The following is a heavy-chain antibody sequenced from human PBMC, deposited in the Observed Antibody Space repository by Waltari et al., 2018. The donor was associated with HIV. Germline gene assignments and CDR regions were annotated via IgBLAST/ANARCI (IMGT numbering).Heavy chain of an antibody. CDR3: ARCETVVTPFINKYLGLDV. Sequence: EVQLVESGGKLVQPGGSLRLSCLASGFTLSAYSMNWVRQGPGKGLEWVAYISATGTTIFYANSVKGRFTVSRDNVENSLYLDMSSLRAEDTGDYYCARCETVVTPFINKYLGLDVWGPGTTVTVSS. CDR2: ISATGTTI. CDR1: GFTLSAYS. J-gene: IGHJ6*02. V-gene: IGHV3-48*01. D-gene: IGHD2-15*01.